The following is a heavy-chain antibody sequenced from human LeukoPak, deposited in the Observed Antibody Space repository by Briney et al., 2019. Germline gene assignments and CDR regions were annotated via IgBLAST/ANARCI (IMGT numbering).Heavy chain of an antibody. V-gene: IGHV5-51*01. D-gene: IGHD3-22*01. CDR1: GYSFSSYW. CDR2: IYPVDSDT. CDR3: ASAGSSSDYYYFSAFDI. Sequence: PGESLQISCKGSGYSFSSYWIVWVRRLPGKGLVWMGIIYPVDSDTKYSPSFEGQVTISADKSISTAYLQWSSLQASDTAMYYCASAGSSSDYYYFSAFDIWGQGTMVTVSS. J-gene: IGHJ3*02.